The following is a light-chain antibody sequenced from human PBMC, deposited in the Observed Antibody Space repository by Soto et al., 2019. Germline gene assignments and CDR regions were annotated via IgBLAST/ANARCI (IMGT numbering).Light chain of an antibody. V-gene: IGKV1-5*01. CDR3: QQYENYWT. CDR1: QSISSW. Sequence: DIQMTQSPSTLSATAGDRVTITFRASQSISSWLAWYQHKPGKAPKLLIYDASNLDSGVPSRFSGSGSGTEFSLTISNLQPDDCATYYCQQYENYWTFGQGTKVE. J-gene: IGKJ1*01. CDR2: DAS.